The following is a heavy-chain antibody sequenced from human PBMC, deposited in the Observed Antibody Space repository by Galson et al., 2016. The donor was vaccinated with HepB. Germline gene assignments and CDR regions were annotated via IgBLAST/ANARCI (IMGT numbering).Heavy chain of an antibody. D-gene: IGHD1-1*01. J-gene: IGHJ4*02. CDR2: LSASGGAT. Sequence: LRLSCAASGFAFGDYAMSWVRQAPGKGLEWVSTLSASGGATYYSDSVKGRFTISRDNSKNTLYLQMNSLRDEDTAVYYCAKGRTGTTGPVEYWGQGTLVTVSS. CDR1: GFAFGDYA. V-gene: IGHV3-23*01. CDR3: AKGRTGTTGPVEY.